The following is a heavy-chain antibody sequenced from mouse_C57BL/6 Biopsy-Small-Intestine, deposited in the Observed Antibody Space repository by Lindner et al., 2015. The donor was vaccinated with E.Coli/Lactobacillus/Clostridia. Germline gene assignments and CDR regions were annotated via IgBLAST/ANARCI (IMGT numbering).Heavy chain of an antibody. D-gene: IGHD2-4*01. Sequence: VQLQESGAELARPGASVKLSCKASGYTFTSYGINWVKQRTGQGLEWIGGIYPRSGNTFHNEKFRGKATLTADKSSTTAFMELRSLTSEDSAVYFCAREGLNYFDYWGQGTTLTVSS. CDR2: IYPRSGNT. V-gene: IGHV1-81*01. J-gene: IGHJ2*01. CDR1: GYTFTSYG. CDR3: AREGLNYFDY.